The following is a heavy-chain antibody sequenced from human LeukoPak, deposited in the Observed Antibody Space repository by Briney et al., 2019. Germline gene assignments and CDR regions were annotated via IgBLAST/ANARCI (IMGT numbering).Heavy chain of an antibody. J-gene: IGHJ4*02. CDR1: GVTFSSYT. CDR2: ISGNI. V-gene: IGHV3-21*01. Sequence: PGGSLRLSCAASGVTFSSYTMHWIRQAPGKGLEWVSSISGNIFYADSEKGRFIVSRDNAKDSLYLQMNSLRAEDTAVYYCARALTTLTYEGYWGQGTLITVSS. CDR3: ARALTTLTYEGY. D-gene: IGHD1-1*01.